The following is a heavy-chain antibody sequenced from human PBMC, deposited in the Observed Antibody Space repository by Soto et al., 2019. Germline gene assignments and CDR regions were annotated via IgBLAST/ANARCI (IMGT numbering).Heavy chain of an antibody. CDR2: ISGSGGST. Sequence: GSLRLSCAASGFTFSSYAMSWFRQAPGKGLEWVSAISGSGGSTYYADSVKGRFTISRDNAKNSLYLEMNSLRAEDTAVYYCARATCSSSTCYAVYFDSWGQGTLVTVSS. J-gene: IGHJ4*02. V-gene: IGHV3-23*01. CDR1: GFTFSSYA. CDR3: ARATCSSSTCYAVYFDS. D-gene: IGHD2-2*01.